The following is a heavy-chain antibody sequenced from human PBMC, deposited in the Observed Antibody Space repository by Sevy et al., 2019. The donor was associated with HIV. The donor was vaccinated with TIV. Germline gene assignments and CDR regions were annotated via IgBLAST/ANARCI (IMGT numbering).Heavy chain of an antibody. CDR3: ATTRRDDYNYYFEY. CDR2: ISTGGRTI. Sequence: GESLKISCEASGFTFRSYEMNWVRQAPGKGLEWLSYISTGGRTIYYIDSVKGRFTISRDNAKNSLHLQMNSLRDEDMAVYYCATTRRDDYNYYFEYWGQGTLVTVSS. CDR1: GFTFRSYE. J-gene: IGHJ4*02. V-gene: IGHV3-48*03. D-gene: IGHD4-4*01.